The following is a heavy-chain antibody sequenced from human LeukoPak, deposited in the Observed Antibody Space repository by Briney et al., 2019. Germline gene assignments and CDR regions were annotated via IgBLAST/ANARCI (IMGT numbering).Heavy chain of an antibody. J-gene: IGHJ4*02. CDR3: AKDLPRLPGSLRYFDWLSSYYFDY. V-gene: IGHV3-23*01. D-gene: IGHD3-9*01. CDR2: ISGSGGST. CDR1: GFTFSSYA. Sequence: GGPLRLSCAASGFTFSSYAMSWVRQAPGKGLEWVSAISGSGGSTYYAGSVKGRFTISRENSKNTLYLQMNSLRAEDTAVYYCAKDLPRLPGSLRYFDWLSSYYFDYWGQGTLVTVSS.